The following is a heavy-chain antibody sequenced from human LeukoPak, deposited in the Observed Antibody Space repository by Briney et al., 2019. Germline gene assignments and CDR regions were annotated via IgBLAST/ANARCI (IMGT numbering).Heavy chain of an antibody. CDR1: GGTFSSYA. CDR3: ATSVVVVAAFDY. V-gene: IGHV1-69*05. J-gene: IGHJ4*02. CDR2: IIPIFGTA. Sequence: GASVKVSCKASGGTFSSYAISWVRQAPGQGLDWMGGIIPIFGTANYAQKFQGRVTITTDESTSTAYMELSSLRSEDTAVYYCATSVVVVAAFDYWGQGTLVTVSS. D-gene: IGHD2-15*01.